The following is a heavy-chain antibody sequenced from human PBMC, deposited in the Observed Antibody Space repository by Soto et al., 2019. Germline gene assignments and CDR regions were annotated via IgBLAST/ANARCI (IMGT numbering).Heavy chain of an antibody. CDR3: ATRLRESRDDYYYGRDV. CDR1: GFLFSSYS. D-gene: IGHD2-21*01. CDR2: ISSSGVDI. Sequence: EVQLMESGGGVVKPGGSLRLSCAASGFLFSSYSVNWVRQAPGKGLEWVASISSSGVDIYYGDSVKGRFTISRDNARNSLYLQMNSLRAEDTAVYYPATRLRESRDDYYYGRDVWGQGTTVT. V-gene: IGHV3-21*02. J-gene: IGHJ6*02.